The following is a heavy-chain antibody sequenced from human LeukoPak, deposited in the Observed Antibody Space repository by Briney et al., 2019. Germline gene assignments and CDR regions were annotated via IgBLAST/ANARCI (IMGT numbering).Heavy chain of an antibody. CDR2: ISGSGGST. D-gene: IGHD3-10*01. V-gene: IGHV3-23*01. Sequence: GGSLRLSCAASGFSFSSSGMNWVRQAPGRGLEWVSAISGSGGSTYYADSVKGRFTISRDNSRNTLYLQMNSLRAEDTAVYYCAKPSNYYGSGSYFDYWGQGTLVTVPS. CDR3: AKPSNYYGSGSYFDY. J-gene: IGHJ4*02. CDR1: GFSFSSSG.